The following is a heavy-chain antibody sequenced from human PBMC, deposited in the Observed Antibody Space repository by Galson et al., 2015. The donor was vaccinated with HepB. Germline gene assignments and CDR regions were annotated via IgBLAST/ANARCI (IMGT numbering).Heavy chain of an antibody. V-gene: IGHV3-23*01. J-gene: IGHJ4*02. Sequence: SLRLSCAASGFTFSSYAMSWVRQAPGKGLEWVSAISGSGGSTYYADSVKGRFTISRDNSKNTLYLQMNSLRAEDTAVYYCAKISSWYSEPFDYWGQGTLVTVSS. D-gene: IGHD6-13*01. CDR3: AKISSWYSEPFDY. CDR2: ISGSGGST. CDR1: GFTFSSYA.